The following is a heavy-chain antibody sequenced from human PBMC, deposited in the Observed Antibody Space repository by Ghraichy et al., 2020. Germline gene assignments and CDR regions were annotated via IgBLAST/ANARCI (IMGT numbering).Heavy chain of an antibody. V-gene: IGHV4-59*08. CDR3: ARGVYDRSSLAPFDY. Sequence: SETLSLTCTVSGGSINSYYWSWIRQPPGKGLEWIVYIYYSGSTNYNPSLKSRVTISVDTSKNQFSLKLSSVTAADTAVYYCARGVYDRSSLAPFDYWGPGTLVTVSS. J-gene: IGHJ4*02. CDR1: GGSINSYY. D-gene: IGHD3-22*01. CDR2: IYYSGST.